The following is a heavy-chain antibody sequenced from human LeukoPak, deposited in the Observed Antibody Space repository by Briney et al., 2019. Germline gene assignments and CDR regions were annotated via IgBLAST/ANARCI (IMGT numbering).Heavy chain of an antibody. Sequence: GRSLRLSCAASGFTFSSYSMNWVRQAPGKGLEWVSSISSSSSYIYYADSVKGRFTISRDNAKNSLYLQMNSLRAEDTAVYYCAREAVVPAAISDYYYYMDVWGKGTTVTVSS. J-gene: IGHJ6*03. CDR2: ISSSSSYI. D-gene: IGHD2-2*02. CDR1: GFTFSSYS. V-gene: IGHV3-21*01. CDR3: AREAVVPAAISDYYYYMDV.